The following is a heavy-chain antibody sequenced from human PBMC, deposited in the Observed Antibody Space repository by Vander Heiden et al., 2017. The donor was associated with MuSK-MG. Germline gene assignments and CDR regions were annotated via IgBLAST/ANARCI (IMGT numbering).Heavy chain of an antibody. CDR2: IYHSGYY. CDR3: ARAGGDGYGKHYYYFDS. Sequence: QEQLQESGPGLVQPSQTLSLTCTVSGGPISSGDYYWAWIRQSPGKGLEWIGYIYHSGYYYYNPSLRSRLSISIDTSNNQFSLHLRSVTAADTALYFCARAGGDGYGKHYYYFDSWGPGALVTVSS. CDR1: GGPISSGDYY. J-gene: IGHJ4*02. V-gene: IGHV4-30-4*01. D-gene: IGHD5-12*01.